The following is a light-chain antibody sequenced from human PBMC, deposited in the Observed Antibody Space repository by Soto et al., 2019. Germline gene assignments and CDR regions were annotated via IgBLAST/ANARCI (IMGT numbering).Light chain of an antibody. V-gene: IGKV3-15*01. CDR3: QRYHNWSRT. Sequence: VLTESPDTLAVAQGVRASFSRRAIESVSSNVAWYQQKPGQTPRLLIYGASTRATGVPPRFSGSRSGTEFTLSIRILQSEDIAVSYCQRYHNWSRTFGQGTKVDIK. CDR1: ESVSSN. CDR2: GAS. J-gene: IGKJ1*01.